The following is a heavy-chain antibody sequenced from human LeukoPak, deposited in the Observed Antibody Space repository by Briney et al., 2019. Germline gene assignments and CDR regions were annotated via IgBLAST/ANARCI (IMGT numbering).Heavy chain of an antibody. CDR1: GYTFTTYA. Sequence: EASVKVSCKASGYTFTTYAMHWVRQAPGQRLEWMGWINAGNGNTKYSQKFQGRVTITRDTSASTAYMELSSLRSEDTAVYYCARGSARIPFDYWGQGTLVTVSS. V-gene: IGHV1-3*01. CDR3: ARGSARIPFDY. J-gene: IGHJ4*02. D-gene: IGHD1-14*01. CDR2: INAGNGNT.